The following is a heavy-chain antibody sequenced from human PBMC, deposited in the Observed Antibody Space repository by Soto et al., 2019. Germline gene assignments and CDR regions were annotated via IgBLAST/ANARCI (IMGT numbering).Heavy chain of an antibody. V-gene: IGHV5-51*01. CDR3: AKWYSHLVVVAGTTLGMDV. J-gene: IGHJ6*02. CDR2: IYPGDSDT. Sequence: GESLKISCNGSGYSFTSNWIGWVRQMPGKGLEWMGIIYPGDSDTRYSPSFQGQVTISADKSISTAYLQWSSLKASDTAVYYCAKWYSHLVVVAGTTLGMDVWGQGTTVTVSS. CDR1: GYSFTSNW. D-gene: IGHD2-15*01.